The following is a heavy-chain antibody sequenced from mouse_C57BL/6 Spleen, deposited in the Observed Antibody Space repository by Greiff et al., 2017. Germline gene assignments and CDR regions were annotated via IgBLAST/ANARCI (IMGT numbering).Heavy chain of an antibody. V-gene: IGHV1-18*01. CDR1: GYTFTDYN. Sequence: VQLQQSGPELVKPGASVKIPCKASGYTFTDYNMDWVKQSHGKSLEWIGDINPNNGGTIYNQKFKGKATLTVDKSSSTAYMELRSLTSEDTAVYYCAREVLTGMRYFDVWGTGTTVTVSS. CDR3: AREVLTGMRYFDV. D-gene: IGHD4-1*01. CDR2: INPNNGGT. J-gene: IGHJ1*03.